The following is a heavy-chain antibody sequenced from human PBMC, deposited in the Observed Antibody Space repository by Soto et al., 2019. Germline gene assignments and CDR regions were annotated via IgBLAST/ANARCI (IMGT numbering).Heavy chain of an antibody. CDR3: AKHGYYNFAY. CDR2: IKPDGSEK. V-gene: IGHV3-7*01. CDR1: GFTFSDVW. D-gene: IGHD5-18*01. Sequence: PGGSLRLSCAASGFTFSDVWMSWVRQAPGKGPEYVANIKPDGSEKYYVDSVKGRFTISRDNAKNSLYLQMNSLRAEDTAIYHCAKHGYYNFAYWVPGTLVTVSS. J-gene: IGHJ4*02.